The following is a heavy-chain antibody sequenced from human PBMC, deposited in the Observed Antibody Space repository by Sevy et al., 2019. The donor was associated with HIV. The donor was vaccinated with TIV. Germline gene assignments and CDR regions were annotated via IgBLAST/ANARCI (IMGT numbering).Heavy chain of an antibody. V-gene: IGHV1-8*01. CDR3: ARVNGVRGSIWRAYYYYYGMDV. D-gene: IGHD3-16*01. J-gene: IGHJ6*02. CDR2: MNPNSGNT. CDR1: GYTFTSYD. Sequence: ASVKVSCKASGYTFTSYDINWVRQATGQGLEWMGWMNPNSGNTGYAQKFQGRVTMTRNTSISTAYMELCSLRSEDTAVYYCARVNGVRGSIWRAYYYYYGMDVWGQGTTVTVSS.